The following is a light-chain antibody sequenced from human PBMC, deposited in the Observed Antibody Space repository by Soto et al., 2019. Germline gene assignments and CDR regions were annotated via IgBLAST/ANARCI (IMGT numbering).Light chain of an antibody. J-gene: IGLJ3*02. Sequence: QSALTQPASVSGSPGQSITISCTGTGSDVGIYNLVSWYQQHPGKAPKLMIYEGTKRPSGVSNRFSGSKSGDTASLTISGLQAEDEADYYCCSYAGRSTVVFGGGTKLTVL. CDR3: CSYAGRSTVV. CDR2: EGT. CDR1: GSDVGIYNL. V-gene: IGLV2-23*01.